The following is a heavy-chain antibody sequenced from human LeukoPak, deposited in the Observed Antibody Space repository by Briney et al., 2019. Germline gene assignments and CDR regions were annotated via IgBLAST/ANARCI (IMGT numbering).Heavy chain of an antibody. J-gene: IGHJ4*02. D-gene: IGHD5-24*01. CDR2: IYHSGST. Sequence: SETLSLTCAVSGGSIRSGGYSWNWIRQPPGKGLEWIGYIYHSGSTYYNPSLKSRVTISVDRSKNQFSLKLNSVTAADTAVYYCARVEMATIYYFDYWGQGTLVTVSS. V-gene: IGHV4-30-2*01. CDR3: ARVEMATIYYFDY. CDR1: GGSIRSGGYS.